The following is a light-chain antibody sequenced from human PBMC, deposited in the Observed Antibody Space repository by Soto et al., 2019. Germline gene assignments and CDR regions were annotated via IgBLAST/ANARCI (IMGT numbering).Light chain of an antibody. J-gene: IGKJ1*01. CDR2: AAS. CDR1: QGIRND. CDR3: LQYSIYPRT. Sequence: DIQMTQSPSSLSASVGDRVTITCRASQGIRNDLSWYQQKPGNAPKRLIYAASSLQSGVPSRFSGSGSGTEFTLTISSLQPEDFATYYCLQYSIYPRTFGQGTKVEIK. V-gene: IGKV1-17*01.